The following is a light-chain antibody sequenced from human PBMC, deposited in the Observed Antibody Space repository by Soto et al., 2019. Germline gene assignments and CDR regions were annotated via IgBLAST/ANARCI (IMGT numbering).Light chain of an antibody. CDR1: QTGMSW. CDR3: PHSSSHSEP. CDR2: KAS. J-gene: IGKJ1*01. Sequence: EIRVTQSPATLSLSVGDRVTITCRASQTGMSWLSWYQQKPGKAPRLLIYKASTLNSGVPSRFSGSGSGTDFTLTISSLQPDDFATYYCPHSSSHSEPFAQRTKVAIK. V-gene: IGKV1-5*03.